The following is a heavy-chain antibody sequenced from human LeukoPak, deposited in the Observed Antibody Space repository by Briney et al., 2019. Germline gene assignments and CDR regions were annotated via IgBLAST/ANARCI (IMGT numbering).Heavy chain of an antibody. D-gene: IGHD6-13*01. V-gene: IGHV1-24*01. CDR2: FDPEDGET. CDR3: ATLRVLSSWYPAFDY. J-gene: IGHJ4*02. CDR1: GYTLTELS. Sequence: ASVKVSCKVSGYTLTELSMHWVRQAPGKGLEWMGGFDPEDGETIYAQKFQGRVTMTEDTSTDTACMELSSLRSEDTAVYYCATLRVLSSWYPAFDYWGQGTLVTVSS.